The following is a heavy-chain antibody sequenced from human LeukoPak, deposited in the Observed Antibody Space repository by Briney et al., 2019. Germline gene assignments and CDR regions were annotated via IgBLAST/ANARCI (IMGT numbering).Heavy chain of an antibody. J-gene: IGHJ4*02. Sequence: SGPTLVNPTQTLTLTCTFSGFSLSTSGVGVGWIRQPPGKALEWLALIYWDDDKRYSPSLKSRLTITKDTSKNQVVLTMTNMDPVDTATYYCAHKRTTPLWIAVAGFDYWGQGTLVTVSS. D-gene: IGHD6-19*01. CDR1: GFSLSTSGVG. V-gene: IGHV2-5*02. CDR2: IYWDDDK. CDR3: AHKRTTPLWIAVAGFDY.